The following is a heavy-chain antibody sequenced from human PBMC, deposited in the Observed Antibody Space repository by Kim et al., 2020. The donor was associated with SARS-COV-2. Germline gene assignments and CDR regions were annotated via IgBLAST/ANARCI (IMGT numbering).Heavy chain of an antibody. Sequence: SETLSLTCAVYGGSFSGYYWSWIRQPPGKGLEWIGEINHSGSTNYNPSLKSRVTISVDTSKNQFSLKLSSVTAADTAMYYCARGGISSSWYEDYWGQGTLVTVSS. CDR3: ARGGISSSWYEDY. CDR2: INHSGST. CDR1: GGSFSGYY. D-gene: IGHD6-13*01. J-gene: IGHJ4*02. V-gene: IGHV4-34*01.